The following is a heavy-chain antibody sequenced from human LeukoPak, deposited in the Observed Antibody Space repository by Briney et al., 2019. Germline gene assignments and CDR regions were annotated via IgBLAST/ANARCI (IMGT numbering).Heavy chain of an antibody. CDR2: IKQDGNEK. CDR3: ARDRTTVTTSGAFDI. Sequence: PGGSLRLSCAASGFSFSQYWMSWVRQAPGKGLEWVASIKQDGNEKYYVDAVKGRFTISRDNAKNSLYLQMNSLRAEDTAVYYCARDRTTVTTSGAFDIWGQGTMVTVSS. J-gene: IGHJ3*02. D-gene: IGHD4-17*01. CDR1: GFSFSQYW. V-gene: IGHV3-7*01.